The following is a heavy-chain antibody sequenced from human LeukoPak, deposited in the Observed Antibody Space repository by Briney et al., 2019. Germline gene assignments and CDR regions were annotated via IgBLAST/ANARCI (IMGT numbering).Heavy chain of an antibody. D-gene: IGHD6-19*01. CDR2: ISWNSGSI. CDR3: AKEQWLVSGFDY. V-gene: IGHV3-9*01. CDR1: EFTFDDYA. Sequence: GGSLRLSCEASEFTFDDYAMHWVRQAPGKGLEWVSGISWNSGSIGYADSVKGRFTISRDNAKNSLYLQMNSLRAEDTALYYCAKEQWLVSGFDYWGQGTLVTVSS. J-gene: IGHJ4*02.